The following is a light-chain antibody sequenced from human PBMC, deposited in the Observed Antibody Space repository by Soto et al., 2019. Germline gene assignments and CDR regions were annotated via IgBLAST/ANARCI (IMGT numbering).Light chain of an antibody. J-gene: IGKJ1*01. CDR2: GAS. CDR1: QSVSSN. CDR3: QQYGSSGT. Sequence: IAMTQPPARLSVSQGERATLSGRASQSVSSNLAWYKQKPGQAPSLLIYGASTRATGIPDRFSGSGSGTDFTPTIRRLEPEDFAVYYCQQYGSSGTFGQGTKWDIK. V-gene: IGKV3-20*01.